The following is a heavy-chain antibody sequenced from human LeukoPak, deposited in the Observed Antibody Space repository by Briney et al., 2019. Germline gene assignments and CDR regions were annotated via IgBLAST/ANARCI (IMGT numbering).Heavy chain of an antibody. CDR1: GFTFSSYA. Sequence: GGSLRLSCAASGFTFSSYAMSWVHQPPGKGLEWVSTISGSGGTTYYADSVKGRFTISRDSSKNTLYLQMNSLRGEGTAVYYCARGVLVAAWSGAFDIWGQGTLVTVSS. CDR2: ISGSGGTT. CDR3: ARGVLVAAWSGAFDI. J-gene: IGHJ3*02. V-gene: IGHV3-23*01. D-gene: IGHD2-15*01.